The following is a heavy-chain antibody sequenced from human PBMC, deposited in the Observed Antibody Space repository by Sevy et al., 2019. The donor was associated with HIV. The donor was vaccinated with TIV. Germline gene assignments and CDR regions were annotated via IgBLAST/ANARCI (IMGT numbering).Heavy chain of an antibody. J-gene: IGHJ3*02. D-gene: IGHD3-22*01. CDR2: IYHSGST. CDR1: GGSISSSNW. CDR3: ARDSTSDSSGYYFSVPLYAFDN. V-gene: IGHV4-4*02. Sequence: SETLSLTCAVSGGSISSSNWWSWVRQPPGKGLEWIGEIYHSGSTNYNPSLKSRVTISVDKSKNQFSLKLSSVTAADTAVYYCARDSTSDSSGYYFSVPLYAFDNWGQGTMVTVSS.